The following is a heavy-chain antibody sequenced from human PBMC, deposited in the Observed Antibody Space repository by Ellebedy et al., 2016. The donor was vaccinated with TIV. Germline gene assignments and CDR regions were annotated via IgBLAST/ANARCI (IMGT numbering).Heavy chain of an antibody. CDR3: ARGTGSDQLRLGMDV. V-gene: IGHV3-74*01. CDR2: IKSDGSGT. J-gene: IGHJ6*02. Sequence: GGSLRLSXAASGFTFSNYWMHWVRQAPGKGLVWVSRIKSDGSGTTYADSVKGRFTISRDNAKNTMYLQMNSLRAEDTAVYYCARGTGSDQLRLGMDVWGQGTTVTVS. D-gene: IGHD3/OR15-3a*01. CDR1: GFTFSNYW.